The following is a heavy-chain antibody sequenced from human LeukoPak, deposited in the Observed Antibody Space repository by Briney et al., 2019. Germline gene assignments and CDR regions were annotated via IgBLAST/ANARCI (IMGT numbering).Heavy chain of an antibody. J-gene: IGHJ4*02. CDR1: GGSISSNY. Sequence: SETLSLTCTVSGGSISSNYWSWIRQPPGKGLEWIGFIYYSGSTNYNPSLKSRVTISVDTSKNQFSLRLSSVTAADTAVYYCARRLRTYYFDYWDQGTLVTVSS. CDR3: ARRLRTYYFDY. D-gene: IGHD1/OR15-1a*01. V-gene: IGHV4-59*08. CDR2: IYYSGST.